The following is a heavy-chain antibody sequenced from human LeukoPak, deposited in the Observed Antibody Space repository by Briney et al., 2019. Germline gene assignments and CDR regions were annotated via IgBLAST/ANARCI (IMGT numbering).Heavy chain of an antibody. CDR2: IKQDGSEK. Sequence: GGSLRLSCAASGFTFSSYWMSWVRQAPGKGLEWVANIKQDGSEKYYVDSVKGRFTISRDNAKNTLYLQMNSLRAEDTAVYYCARAGSSGRPHYYYYMDVWGKGTTVTISS. CDR3: ARAGSSGRPHYYYYMDV. J-gene: IGHJ6*03. V-gene: IGHV3-7*01. D-gene: IGHD3-22*01. CDR1: GFTFSSYW.